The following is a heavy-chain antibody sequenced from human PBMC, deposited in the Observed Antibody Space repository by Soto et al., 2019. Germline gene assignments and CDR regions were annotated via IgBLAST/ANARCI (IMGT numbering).Heavy chain of an antibody. CDR2: IFSNDEK. D-gene: IGHD6-13*01. Sequence: QVTVKESGPVLVKPTETLTLTCTVSGFSFSNAGLGVSWIRQPPGKALEWLAHIFSNDEKSYSTSLKSRLTISKDTSKSQVVLIMTNMDPVDTATYYCASTYSASWYWFDPWGQGTRVTVSS. J-gene: IGHJ5*02. CDR3: ASTYSASWYWFDP. CDR1: GFSFSNAGLG. V-gene: IGHV2-26*04.